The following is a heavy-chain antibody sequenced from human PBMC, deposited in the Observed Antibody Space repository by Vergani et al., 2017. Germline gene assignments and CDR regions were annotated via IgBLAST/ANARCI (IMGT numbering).Heavy chain of an antibody. J-gene: IGHJ4*02. V-gene: IGHV4-34*11. Sequence: QVQLQQWGAGLLKPSETLSLTCAVYGGSFSGYYWSWTRQPPGKGLEWIGYIYYSGSTNYNPSLKSRVTISVDTSKNQFSLKLRSVTAADTAVYYCARGGYYSQFDYWGQGTLVTVSS. CDR1: GGSFSGYY. CDR2: IYYSGST. D-gene: IGHD3-22*01. CDR3: ARGGYYSQFDY.